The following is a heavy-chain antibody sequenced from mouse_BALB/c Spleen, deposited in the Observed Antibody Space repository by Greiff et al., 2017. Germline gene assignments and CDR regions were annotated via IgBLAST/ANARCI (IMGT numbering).Heavy chain of an antibody. V-gene: IGHV5-6-5*01. J-gene: IGHJ4*01. Sequence: EVQGVESGGGLVKPGGSLKLSCAASGFTFSSYAMSWVRQTPEKRLEWVASISSGGSTYYPDSVKGRFTISRDNARNILYLQMSSLRSEDTAMYYCARTWVAPYYYAMDYWGQGTSVTVSS. CDR3: ARTWVAPYYYAMDY. CDR1: GFTFSSYA. CDR2: ISSGGST. D-gene: IGHD1-1*02.